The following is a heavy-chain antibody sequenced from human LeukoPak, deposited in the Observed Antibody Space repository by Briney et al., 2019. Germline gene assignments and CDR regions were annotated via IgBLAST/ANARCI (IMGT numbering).Heavy chain of an antibody. V-gene: IGHV4-39*07. CDR2: IYYSGST. D-gene: IGHD2-2*01. CDR3: ARGDAQVGYCSSTSCGYFDY. J-gene: IGHJ4*02. CDR1: GGSISSSSYY. Sequence: SETLSLTCTVSGGSISSSSYYWGWIRQPPGKGLEWIGSIYYSGSTYYNPSLKSRVTISVDTSKNQFSLKLSSVTAADTAVYYCARGDAQVGYCSSTSCGYFDYWGQGTLVTVSS.